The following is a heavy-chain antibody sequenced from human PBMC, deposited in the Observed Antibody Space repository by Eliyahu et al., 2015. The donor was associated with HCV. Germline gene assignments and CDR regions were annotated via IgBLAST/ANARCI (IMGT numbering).Heavy chain of an antibody. CDR1: GFSISSGYY. J-gene: IGHJ4*02. CDR3: ARDLQRTDSVAAQPRKPFDY. V-gene: IGHV4-38-2*02. CDR2: IYKSENRRNNPSLSENT. Sequence: VKPSETLSLTCGVSGFSISSGYYWGWIRQSPGKGLEWIGSIYKSENRRNNPSLSENTHYNPSLKSRVTISVDTSKNQFSLELNAVTAADTAVYYCARDLQRTDSVAAQPRKPFDYWGQGTLVTVSS. D-gene: IGHD6-19*01.